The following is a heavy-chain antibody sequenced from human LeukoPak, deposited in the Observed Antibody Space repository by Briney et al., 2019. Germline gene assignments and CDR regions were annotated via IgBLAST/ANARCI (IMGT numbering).Heavy chain of an antibody. CDR3: ARNHYYDSSGYYYVDYFDY. V-gene: IGHV1-69*04. J-gene: IGHJ4*02. CDR2: IIPILGIA. Sequence: SVKVSCKASGGTFSSYAISWVRQAPGQGLEWMGRIIPILGIANYAQKFQGRVTITADQSTSTAYMELSSLRSEDTAVYYCARNHYYDSSGYYYVDYFDYWGQGTLVTVSS. D-gene: IGHD3-22*01. CDR1: GGTFSSYA.